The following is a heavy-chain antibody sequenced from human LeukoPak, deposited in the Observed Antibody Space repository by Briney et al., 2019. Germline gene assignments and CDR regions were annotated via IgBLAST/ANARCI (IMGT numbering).Heavy chain of an antibody. V-gene: IGHV1-2*02. J-gene: IGHJ4*02. D-gene: IGHD6-19*01. Sequence: ASVKVSCKASGYTFTGYYMHWVRQAPGQGLEWMGWINPHSGGTHYAQKFQGRVTMTRDTSINTAYMDLSRLTSDDSAVYYCARDAEVYRSAWHSPTSNFDYWGQGTLVTVSS. CDR1: GYTFTGYY. CDR3: ARDAEVYRSAWHSPTSNFDY. CDR2: INPHSGGT.